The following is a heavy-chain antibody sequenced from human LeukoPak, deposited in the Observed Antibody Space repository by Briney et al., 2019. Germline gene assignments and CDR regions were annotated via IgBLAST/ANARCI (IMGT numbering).Heavy chain of an antibody. V-gene: IGHV3-7*01. CDR2: IRQDGSQK. Sequence: GGSLRLSCAASGFTFSSYWMSWVRQAPGKGLEWVATIRQDGSQKYYVDSVKGRFTISRDNAKNSLYLQMNSLRAEDTAVYYCARDLLLADNGGSSAHDYWDQGTLVTVSS. D-gene: IGHD2-15*01. CDR1: GFTFSSYW. CDR3: ARDLLLADNGGSSAHDY. J-gene: IGHJ4*02.